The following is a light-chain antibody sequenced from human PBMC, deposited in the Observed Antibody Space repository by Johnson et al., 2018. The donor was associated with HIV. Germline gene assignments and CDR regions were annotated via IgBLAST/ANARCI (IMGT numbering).Light chain of an antibody. Sequence: QSVLTQPPSVSAAPGQKVTISCSGSSSNIGNNYVSWYQQLPGTAPKLLIYGNNKRPSGIPDRFSGSKSGTSATLGITGLQTGDEADYYCGTWDSSLRVGFFGTGTKVTVL. CDR2: GNN. V-gene: IGLV1-51*01. CDR1: SSNIGNNY. J-gene: IGLJ1*01. CDR3: GTWDSSLRVGF.